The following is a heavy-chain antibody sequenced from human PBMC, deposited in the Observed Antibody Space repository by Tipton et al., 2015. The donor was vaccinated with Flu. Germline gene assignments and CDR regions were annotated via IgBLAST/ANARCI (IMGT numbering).Heavy chain of an antibody. CDR1: GDSINNYY. CDR3: ARVDRGFFDY. D-gene: IGHD3/OR15-3a*01. J-gene: IGHJ4*02. V-gene: IGHV4-59*01. CDR2: IYYTGST. Sequence: TLSPTCTVSGDSINNYYWSWIRQPPGKGLEWLGYIYYTGSTNYSLSLKSRVTISLDTSENQLSLKLNSMTAADTAVYYCARVDRGFFDYWGQGTLVTVSS.